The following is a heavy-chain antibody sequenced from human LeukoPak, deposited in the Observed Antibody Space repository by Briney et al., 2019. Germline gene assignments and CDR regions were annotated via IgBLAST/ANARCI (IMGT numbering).Heavy chain of an antibody. J-gene: IGHJ6*03. CDR1: GFTFSSYE. V-gene: IGHV3-48*03. CDR3: ARTTVGFYYYYYMDV. CDR2: ISSSGSTI. Sequence: GGPLRLSCAASGFTFSSYEMNWVRQAPGKGLEWVSYISSSGSTIYYADSVKGRFTISRDNAKNSLYLQMNSLRAEDTAVYYCARTTVGFYYYYYMDVWGKGITVTISS. D-gene: IGHD4-23*01.